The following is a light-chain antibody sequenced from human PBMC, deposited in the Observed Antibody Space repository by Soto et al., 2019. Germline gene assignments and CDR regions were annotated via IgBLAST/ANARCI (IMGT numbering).Light chain of an antibody. CDR2: ANS. Sequence: QSVLAQPPSVSGAPGQRVTISCTGTSSNIGAGYDVHWYQHLPGTAPKLVIYANSNRPLGVPDRFSGSESGASASLVITGLQAEDEADYYCQSYESTGSGYVFGTGTKVTVL. J-gene: IGLJ1*01. CDR3: QSYESTGSGYV. CDR1: SSNIGAGYD. V-gene: IGLV1-40*01.